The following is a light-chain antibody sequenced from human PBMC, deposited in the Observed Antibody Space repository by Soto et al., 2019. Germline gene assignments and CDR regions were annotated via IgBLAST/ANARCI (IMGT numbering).Light chain of an antibody. CDR3: HQYESDAMYS. Sequence: DIQMTQSPSTLSTSLGDRVSLTCLASQNIRNWCAWYQQKPEKAPKLLIYDASRFETGVPSRLSSSGYGTEVTLIIYSVQPDDVATYYCHQYESDAMYSFGQGTKLEI. V-gene: IGKV1-5*01. J-gene: IGKJ2*01. CDR2: DAS. CDR1: QNIRNW.